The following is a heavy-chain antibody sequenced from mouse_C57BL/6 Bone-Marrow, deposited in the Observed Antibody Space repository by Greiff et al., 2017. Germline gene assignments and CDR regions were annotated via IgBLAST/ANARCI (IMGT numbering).Heavy chain of an antibody. V-gene: IGHV5-15*04. Sequence: EVKLVESGGGLVQPGGSLKLSCAASGFTFSDYGMAWVRQAPRKGLEWVAFISNLAYSIYYADTVTGRFTISRENAKNTLYLEMSSLRSEDTAMYYCAKRNGSYWYFDVWGKGTTVTVSS. D-gene: IGHD2-2*01. CDR3: AKRNGSYWYFDV. CDR1: GFTFSDYG. J-gene: IGHJ1*03. CDR2: ISNLAYSI.